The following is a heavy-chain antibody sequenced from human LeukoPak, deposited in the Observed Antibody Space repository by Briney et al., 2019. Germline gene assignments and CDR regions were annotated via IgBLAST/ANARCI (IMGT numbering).Heavy chain of an antibody. V-gene: IGHV4-34*01. CDR2: INHRGST. CDR1: GGSFSGYY. Sequence: SETLSLTCAVYGGSFSGYYWSWIRRPPGKGLEWIGEINHRGSTNYNPSLKSRVTISVDTSKNQFSLKLSSVTAADTAVYYCRGQRDGYNYRDYWGQGNLVTVSS. J-gene: IGHJ4*02. CDR3: RGQRDGYNYRDY. D-gene: IGHD5-24*01.